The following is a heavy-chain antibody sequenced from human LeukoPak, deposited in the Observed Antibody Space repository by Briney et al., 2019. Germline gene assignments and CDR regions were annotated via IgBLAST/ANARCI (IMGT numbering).Heavy chain of an antibody. Sequence: SETLSLTCTVSGDSISRYYWSWIRQPPGKGLEWIGHIFYTGSTSYKPSLKSRVTMSVDRSKNQFFLKLTSVTAADTAVYYCARVHSSGWYWLDYWGQGTLVTVSS. CDR1: GDSISRYY. CDR2: IFYTGST. CDR3: ARVHSSGWYWLDY. J-gene: IGHJ4*02. D-gene: IGHD6-19*01. V-gene: IGHV4-59*01.